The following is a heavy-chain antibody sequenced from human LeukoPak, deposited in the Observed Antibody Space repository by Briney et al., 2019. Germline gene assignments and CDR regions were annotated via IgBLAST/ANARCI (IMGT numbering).Heavy chain of an antibody. CDR2: MSGSGGAT. V-gene: IGHV3-23*01. CDR3: ATSRDGYNPKFVC. J-gene: IGHJ4*02. D-gene: IGHD5-24*01. Sequence: GGSLRLSCAASGFTFSSYAMDWVRQTPGKGLEWVSAMSGSGGATYYADSVKGRFTISRDNSENTLYLQMNSLSAEDTAVYYCATSRDGYNPKFVCWGQGTLVTVSS. CDR1: GFTFSSYA.